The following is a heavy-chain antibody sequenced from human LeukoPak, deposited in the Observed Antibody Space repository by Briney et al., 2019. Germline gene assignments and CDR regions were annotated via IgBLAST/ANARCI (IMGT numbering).Heavy chain of an antibody. J-gene: IGHJ3*02. CDR2: ISSSSSYI. D-gene: IGHD3-22*01. CDR1: GFTFSSYS. CDR3: ARERIVVVGDAFDI. Sequence: GGSLRLSCAASGFTFSSYSMNWVRQAPGKGLEWVSSISSSSSYIYYADSVKGRFTISRDNAKNSLYLQMNSLRAEGTAVYYCARERIVVVGDAFDIWGQGTMVTVSS. V-gene: IGHV3-21*01.